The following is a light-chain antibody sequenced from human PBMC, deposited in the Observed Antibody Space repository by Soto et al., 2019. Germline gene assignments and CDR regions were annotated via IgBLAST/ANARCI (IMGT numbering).Light chain of an antibody. CDR1: QSVSSR. Sequence: EIVLTQSPVTLSLSPGERAALSCGASQSVSSRLAWYQQKPGQAPRLLIYGASSRATGIPDRFSGSASGTDFTLTISRLEPEDFAVYYCQQYGTSRRTFGQGTKVDIK. V-gene: IGKV3-20*01. CDR2: GAS. J-gene: IGKJ1*01. CDR3: QQYGTSRRT.